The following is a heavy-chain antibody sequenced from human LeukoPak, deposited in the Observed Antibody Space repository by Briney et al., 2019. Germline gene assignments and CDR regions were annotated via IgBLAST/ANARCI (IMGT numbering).Heavy chain of an antibody. CDR2: IYHSGST. V-gene: IGHV4-30-2*01. CDR3: ARERIQLWLRYFDY. Sequence: PSETLSLTCAVSGGSISSGGYSWSWIRQPPGKGLEWIGYIYHSGSTYYNPSLKSRVTISVDRSKNQFSLKLSSVTAADTAVYYCARERIQLWLRYFDYWGQGTLVTVSS. CDR1: GGSISSGGYS. J-gene: IGHJ4*02. D-gene: IGHD5-18*01.